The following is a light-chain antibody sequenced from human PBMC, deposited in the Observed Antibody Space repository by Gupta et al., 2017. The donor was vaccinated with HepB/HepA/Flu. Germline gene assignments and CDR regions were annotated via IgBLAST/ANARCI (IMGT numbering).Light chain of an antibody. J-gene: IGLJ2*01. CDR2: VNSDGRH. V-gene: IGLV4-69*01. CDR1: NGHTNYA. Sequence: QLVLTQPPSASASLGASVKLTCTLSNGHTNYAIAWHQQQPKKGPRYLMKVNSDGRHSKGDGIPDRFSGSSSGAERYLTIASLQSEDEADYYCQTGDTVIPHVVFGGGTNLTVL. CDR3: QTGDTVIPHVV.